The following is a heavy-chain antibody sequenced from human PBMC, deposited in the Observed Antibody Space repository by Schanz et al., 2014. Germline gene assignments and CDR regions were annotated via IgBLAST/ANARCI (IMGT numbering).Heavy chain of an antibody. V-gene: IGHV3-30*02. CDR1: GFTFSSYG. J-gene: IGHJ4*02. Sequence: QVQLVESGGGVVQPGGSLRLSCAASGFTFSSYGMHWVRQAPGKGLEWVAFIRYDGSNKYYADSVKGRFTISRDNSKNTLYLQMNSLRTEDTAVYFCAKSYWGQGTLVTVSS. CDR3: AKSY. CDR2: IRYDGSNK.